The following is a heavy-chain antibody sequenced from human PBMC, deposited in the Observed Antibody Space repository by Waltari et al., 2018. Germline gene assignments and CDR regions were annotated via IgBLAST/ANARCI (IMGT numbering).Heavy chain of an antibody. CDR3: ARDSKMKGEWLRLHH. J-gene: IGHJ5*02. D-gene: IGHD3-3*01. CDR1: GGTFTNYS. V-gene: IGHV1-69*01. CDR2: IIPMFGAA. Sequence: QVHLVQSGAEVKKPGSSLKVSCKASGGTFTNYSIHWVRQAPGLGLEWMGAIIPMFGAADYSQNLQGRVTITVDESTTTAYMELSSLSSEDTAVYYCARDSKMKGEWLRLHHWGQGTLVTVSS.